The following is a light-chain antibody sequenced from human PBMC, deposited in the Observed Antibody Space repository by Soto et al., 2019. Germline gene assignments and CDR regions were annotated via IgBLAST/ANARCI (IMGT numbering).Light chain of an antibody. CDR2: RNS. V-gene: IGLV1-44*01. CDR1: TSNIGTNA. Sequence: QSVLTQPPSASGTPGQRVTISCSGSTSNIGTNAVNWYQQLPGTAPKLLIYRNSQRPSGVPDRFSGSKSGTSASLAISGLQSEDEAAYYCAAWDDSLNAVLFGGGTQLTVL. CDR3: AAWDDSLNAVL. J-gene: IGLJ2*01.